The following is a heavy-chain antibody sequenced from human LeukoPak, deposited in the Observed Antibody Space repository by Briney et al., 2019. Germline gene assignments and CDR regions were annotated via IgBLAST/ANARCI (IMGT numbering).Heavy chain of an antibody. CDR2: INPNSGGT. V-gene: IGHV1-2*06. CDR3: ARGDLTSIAARISFDY. Sequence: APVKVSCKASGYTFTGYYMHWVRQAPGQGLEWMGRINPNSGGTNYAQKFQGRVTMTRDTSISTAYMELSRLRSDDTAVYYCARGDLTSIAARISFDYWGQGTLVTVSS. D-gene: IGHD6-6*01. CDR1: GYTFTGYY. J-gene: IGHJ4*02.